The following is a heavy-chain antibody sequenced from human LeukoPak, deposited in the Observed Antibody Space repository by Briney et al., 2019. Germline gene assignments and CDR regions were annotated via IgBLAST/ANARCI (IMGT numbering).Heavy chain of an antibody. Sequence: SQTLSLTCTVSGGFSSGDYYWGWIRESPGRGLEWIGNVHVSGGTYYNPSHKGRVTISLDTSKNQFSLKLTAVTAADTAIYYCARDRADSGGNGFDYWGQGTLVTVSS. CDR3: ARDRADSGGNGFDY. CDR1: GGFSSGDYY. D-gene: IGHD4-23*01. J-gene: IGHJ4*02. V-gene: IGHV4-39*07. CDR2: VHVSGGT.